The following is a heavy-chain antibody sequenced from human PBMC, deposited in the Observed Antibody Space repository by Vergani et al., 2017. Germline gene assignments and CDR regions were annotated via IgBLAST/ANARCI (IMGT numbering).Heavy chain of an antibody. CDR1: GYIFTSYW. V-gene: IGHV5-51*01. J-gene: IGHJ6*03. CDR2: IYPGDSDT. CDR3: ARQGQQLVPYYMDV. Sequence: EVQLVQSGAEVKTPGDSLKISCKGSGYIFTSYWIGWLRQTPGKGLEWMGMIYPGDSDTRYSPSIQGEVTLAADKSINTAYLQWSRMKASDTAMYYGARQGQQLVPYYMDVWGKGTTVTVSS. D-gene: IGHD6-13*01.